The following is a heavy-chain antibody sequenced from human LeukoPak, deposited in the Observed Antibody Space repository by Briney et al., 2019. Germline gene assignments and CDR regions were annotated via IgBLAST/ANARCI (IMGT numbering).Heavy chain of an antibody. CDR3: AREYSSSSGRTFDY. V-gene: IGHV4-4*07. Sequence: SETLSLTCTVSGGSISSYYWNWIRQPAGKGLEWIGRISTTGSTNYNPSLKSRLTTSVDTSKNQFSLRLSSVSAADTAVYYCAREYSSSSGRTFDYWGQGTPVTVSS. D-gene: IGHD6-6*01. CDR1: GGSISSYY. J-gene: IGHJ4*02. CDR2: ISTTGST.